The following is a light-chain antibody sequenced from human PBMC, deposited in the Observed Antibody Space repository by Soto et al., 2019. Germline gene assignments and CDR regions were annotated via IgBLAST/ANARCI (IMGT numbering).Light chain of an antibody. CDR2: SND. Sequence: QSVLTQPPSASGTPGQRVTISCSGGSSNIGSNAVNWYRQLPGTAPQLLIYSNDQRPSGVPDRFSGSKSGTSASLAISGLQSEDDADYYCATWDESLRGGVFGGGTKVTVL. V-gene: IGLV1-44*01. J-gene: IGLJ3*02. CDR1: SSNIGSNA. CDR3: ATWDESLRGGV.